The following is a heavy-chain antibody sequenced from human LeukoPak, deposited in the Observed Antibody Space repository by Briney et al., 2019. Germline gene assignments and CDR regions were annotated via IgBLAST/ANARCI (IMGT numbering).Heavy chain of an antibody. Sequence: HSETLSLTCTVSGGSISSSSYYWGWIRQPPGKGLEWIGSINHSGSTYYNPSLKSRVTISVDTSKNQFSLKLSSVTAADTAVYYCARDPVAMSYFDYWGQGTLVTVSS. CDR3: ARDPVAMSYFDY. V-gene: IGHV4-39*07. D-gene: IGHD2-21*01. J-gene: IGHJ4*02. CDR2: INHSGST. CDR1: GGSISSSSYY.